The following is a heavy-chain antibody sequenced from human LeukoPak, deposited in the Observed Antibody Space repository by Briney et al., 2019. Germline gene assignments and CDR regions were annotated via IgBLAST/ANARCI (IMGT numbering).Heavy chain of an antibody. D-gene: IGHD3-10*01. Sequence: SETLSLTCAVSGGSISSGGYSWSWIRQPPGKGLEWIGYIYYSGSTYYNPSLKSRVTISVDTSKNQFSLKLSSVTAADTAVYYCASRSTYYYGSGSYFWSYWGQGTLVTVSS. V-gene: IGHV4-30-4*07. J-gene: IGHJ4*02. CDR2: IYYSGST. CDR3: ASRSTYYYGSGSYFWSY. CDR1: GGSISSGGYS.